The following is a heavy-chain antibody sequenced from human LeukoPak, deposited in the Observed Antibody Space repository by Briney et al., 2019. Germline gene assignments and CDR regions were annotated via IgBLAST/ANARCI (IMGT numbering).Heavy chain of an antibody. CDR2: INGGGDIM. V-gene: IGHV3-23*01. CDR1: GFSLRAYD. Sequence: PTGGSLRLSCAASGFSLRAYDLIWVRQAPGKGLGWVSIINGGGDIMMYEDSVKGRFTISRDNSKNTFYLQMNSLRVEDTAVYYCAMRDRGYGLDIWGQGTMVTVSS. J-gene: IGHJ3*02. CDR3: AMRDRGYGLDI. D-gene: IGHD3-10*01.